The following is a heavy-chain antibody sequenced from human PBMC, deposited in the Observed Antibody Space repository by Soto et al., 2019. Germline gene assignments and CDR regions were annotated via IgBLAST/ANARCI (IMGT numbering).Heavy chain of an antibody. CDR1: GVSIINTTYY. D-gene: IGHD1-26*01. V-gene: IGHV4-39*01. CDR3: ARHATQYYSLEDYYHFKPIDV. J-gene: IGHJ6*02. CDR2: IYYSGAA. Sequence: SETLSLTCNLSGVSIINTTYYFFCIRQPPWNGLGWIGSIYYSGAAYYNPSLKSRVTMSVDRSRNQFSLKMTSVTAADTATYYCARHATQYYSLEDYYHFKPIDVWGQGTTVTVSS.